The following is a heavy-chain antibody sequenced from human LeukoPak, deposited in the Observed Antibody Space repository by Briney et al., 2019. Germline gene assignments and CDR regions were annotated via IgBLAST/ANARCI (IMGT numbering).Heavy chain of an antibody. CDR2: ISAYNGNT. Sequence: GASVKVSCKASGYTFTSYGISWVRQAPGQGLEWMGWISAYNGNTNYALKLQGRVTMTTDTSTSTAYMELRSLRSDDTAVYYCARDKRDGYNFGWPTHSNFDYWGQGTLVTVSS. D-gene: IGHD5-24*01. J-gene: IGHJ4*02. CDR1: GYTFTSYG. V-gene: IGHV1-18*01. CDR3: ARDKRDGYNFGWPTHSNFDY.